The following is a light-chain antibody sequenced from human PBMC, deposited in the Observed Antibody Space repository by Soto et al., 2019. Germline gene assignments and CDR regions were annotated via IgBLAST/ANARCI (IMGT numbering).Light chain of an antibody. CDR2: DVS. CDR3: SSNTSSSTLV. V-gene: IGLV2-14*01. Sequence: SALSAPAYVSGTRGKSITISCTGTSGDVGVYDSVAWYRHNPGKAPKLMSYDVSNRPWGASSRYSGSKSGNTASLSSSGLQAEDEADYYCSSNTSSSTLVFGTGTKVTVL. J-gene: IGLJ1*01. CDR1: SGDVGVYDS.